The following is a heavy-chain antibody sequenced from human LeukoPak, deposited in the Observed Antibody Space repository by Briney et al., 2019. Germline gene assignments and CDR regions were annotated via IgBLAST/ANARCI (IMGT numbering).Heavy chain of an antibody. D-gene: IGHD1-26*01. Sequence: GGSLRLSCAASGFTFSSYGMHWVRQAPGKGLEWVAVIWYGGSNKYYADSVKGRFTISRDNSKNTLYLQMNSLRAEDTAVYYCAKDSESSGSYLFDYWGQGTLVTVSS. CDR1: GFTFSSYG. V-gene: IGHV3-33*06. CDR3: AKDSESSGSYLFDY. CDR2: IWYGGSNK. J-gene: IGHJ4*02.